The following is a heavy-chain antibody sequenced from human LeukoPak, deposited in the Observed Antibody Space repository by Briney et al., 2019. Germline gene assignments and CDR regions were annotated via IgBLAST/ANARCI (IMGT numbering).Heavy chain of an antibody. D-gene: IGHD6-6*01. J-gene: IGHJ4*02. V-gene: IGHV4-61*02. Sequence: PSETLSLTCTVSGGSISSGSYYWSWIRQPAGKGLEWIVRIYTSGSTNYNPSLKSRVTILVDTSKNQFSLKLSSVTAADTAVYYCASSIAAFFDYWGQGTLVTVSS. CDR3: ASSIAAFFDY. CDR2: IYTSGST. CDR1: GGSISSGSYY.